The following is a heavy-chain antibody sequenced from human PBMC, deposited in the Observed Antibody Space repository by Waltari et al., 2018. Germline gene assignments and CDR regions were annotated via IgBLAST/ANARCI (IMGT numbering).Heavy chain of an antibody. D-gene: IGHD2-15*01. CDR2: IYYSGST. J-gene: IGHJ5*02. V-gene: IGHV4-39*07. Sequence: QLQLQESGPGLVKPSETLSLTCTVSGGSISHNTYYWGWIRQPPGKGLAWIGSIYYSGSTYYNPSLRSRVTIVVDTSKNQFSLKLTSVTAADTAVYYCARDVVIMENWFDPWGQGTLVTVSS. CDR1: GGSISHNTYY. CDR3: ARDVVIMENWFDP.